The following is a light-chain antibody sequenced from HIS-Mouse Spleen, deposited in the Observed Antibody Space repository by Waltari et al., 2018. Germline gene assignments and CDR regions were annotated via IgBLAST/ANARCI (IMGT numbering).Light chain of an antibody. J-gene: IGLJ3*02. CDR3: YSTDSSGNHRRV. CDR1: AFPKKS. CDR2: EDS. Sequence: SYELTQPPSVSVSPGQTARIPCSGDAFPKKSAYWYQQKSGQAPVLVIYEDSKRPSGIPERFSGSSSGTMATLTISGAQVEDEADYYCYSTDSSGNHRRVFGGGTKLTVL. V-gene: IGLV3-10*01.